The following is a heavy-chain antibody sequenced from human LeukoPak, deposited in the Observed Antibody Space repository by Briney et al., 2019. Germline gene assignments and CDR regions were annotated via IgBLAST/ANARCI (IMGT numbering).Heavy chain of an antibody. Sequence: SETLSLTCTVSGYSISSGYYWGWIRQPPGKGLEWIGSIYHSGSTYYNPSLKSRVTISVDTSKNQFSLKLSSVTAADTAVYYCARNRRYYDFWSGYPADAFDIWGQGTMVTVSS. V-gene: IGHV4-38-2*02. J-gene: IGHJ3*02. CDR3: ARNRRYYDFWSGYPADAFDI. D-gene: IGHD3-3*01. CDR2: IYHSGST. CDR1: GYSISSGYY.